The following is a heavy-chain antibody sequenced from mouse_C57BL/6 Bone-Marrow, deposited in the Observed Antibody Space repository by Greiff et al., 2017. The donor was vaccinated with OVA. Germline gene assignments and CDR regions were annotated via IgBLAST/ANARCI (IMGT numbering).Heavy chain of an antibody. CDR2: ISNLAYSI. V-gene: IGHV5-15*01. CDR3: ARQYYGSSYNWYFDV. Sequence: EVQLVESGGGLVQPGGSLKLSCAASGFTFSDYGMAWVRQAPRKGPKWVAFISNLAYSIYYADTVTGRFTISRENAKNTLYLEMSSLRSEDTAMYYCARQYYGSSYNWYFDVWGTGTTVTVSS. J-gene: IGHJ1*03. D-gene: IGHD1-1*01. CDR1: GFTFSDYG.